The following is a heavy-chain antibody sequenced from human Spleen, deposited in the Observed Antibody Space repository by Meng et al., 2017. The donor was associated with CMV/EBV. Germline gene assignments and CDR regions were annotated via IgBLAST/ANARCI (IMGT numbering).Heavy chain of an antibody. CDR3: ARGGSLHYYGMDV. D-gene: IGHD1-26*01. CDR1: GFTFSNYW. J-gene: IGHJ6*02. Sequence: GESLKISCAGSGFTFSNYWMSWVRQAPGKGLEWLANIKQDGSEKYYVDSVKGRFTISRDNANKSLYLQMDSLRAEDTAVYYCARGGSLHYYGMDVWGQGTTVTVSS. CDR2: IKQDGSEK. V-gene: IGHV3-7*01.